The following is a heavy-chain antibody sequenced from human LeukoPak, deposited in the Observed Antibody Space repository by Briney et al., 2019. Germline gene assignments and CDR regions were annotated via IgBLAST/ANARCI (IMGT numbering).Heavy chain of an antibody. J-gene: IGHJ5*02. Sequence: GGSLRLSCAASGFTFSSYSMNWVRQSPGKALEWVSSISSSSSYIYYADSVKGRFTLYRYNAKNSLYMQMNSLRAEDTAVYYCAKRRLNVYETSPWDPDLWGQGTLVTVSS. CDR3: AKRRLNVYETSPWDPDL. V-gene: IGHV3-21*01. D-gene: IGHD2-2*01. CDR2: ISSSSSYI. CDR1: GFTFSSYS.